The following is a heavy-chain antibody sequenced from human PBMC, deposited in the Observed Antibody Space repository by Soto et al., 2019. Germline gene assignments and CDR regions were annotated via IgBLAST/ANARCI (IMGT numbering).Heavy chain of an antibody. CDR3: STKGGSGRDPDAFAI. Sequence: EVQLVESGGGLVQPGGSLRVSCATSGFIFRNYWMSWVRQAPGKGLEWVANIKQDGSEKFYVDSVKGRFTISRDNAKNSLFLEMDSLRVEDTAVYYCSTKGGSGRDPDAFAIWGQGTMVTVSS. J-gene: IGHJ3*02. D-gene: IGHD3-10*01. CDR2: IKQDGSEK. V-gene: IGHV3-7*01. CDR1: GFIFRNYW.